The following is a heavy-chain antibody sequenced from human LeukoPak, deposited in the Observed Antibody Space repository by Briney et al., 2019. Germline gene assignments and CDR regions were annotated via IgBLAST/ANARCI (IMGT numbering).Heavy chain of an antibody. D-gene: IGHD1-26*01. CDR2: MNPNSGNT. V-gene: IGHV1-8*01. J-gene: IGHJ4*02. CDR1: GNTFSSYD. CDR3: AIGERELKY. Sequence: ASVKVSCKASGNTFSSYDINWVRQATGQGLEWMGWMNPNSGNTGYEQKFQGRVTMTRNTSIRTVYMELSSLRSEDTAVYYCAIGERELKYWGQGTLVTVSS.